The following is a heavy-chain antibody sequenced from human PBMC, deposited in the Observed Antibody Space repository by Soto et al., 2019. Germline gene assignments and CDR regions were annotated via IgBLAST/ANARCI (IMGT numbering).Heavy chain of an antibody. CDR3: TRDNIVVVVAATGYYYYYYGMDV. V-gene: IGHV3-49*04. Sequence: PGGSLRLSCTASGFTFGDYAMSWVRQAPGKGLEWVGFIRSKAYGGTTEYAASVKGRFTISRDDSKSIAYLQMNSLKTEDTAVYYCTRDNIVVVVAATGYYYYYYGMDVWGQGTTVTVSS. D-gene: IGHD2-15*01. J-gene: IGHJ6*02. CDR2: IRSKAYGGTT. CDR1: GFTFGDYA.